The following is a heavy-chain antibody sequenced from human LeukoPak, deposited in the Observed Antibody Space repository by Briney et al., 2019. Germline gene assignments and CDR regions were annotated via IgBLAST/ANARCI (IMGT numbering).Heavy chain of an antibody. D-gene: IGHD4-17*01. CDR1: GYTFTSYD. J-gene: IGHJ6*02. Sequence: ASVKVSCKASGYTFTSYDINWVRQATGQGLEWMGWMNPNSGNTGYAQKFQGRVTMTRNTSISTAYMELSSLRSEDTAVYYCAREVYGDYVDGMDVWGQGTTVTVSS. V-gene: IGHV1-8*01. CDR2: MNPNSGNT. CDR3: AREVYGDYVDGMDV.